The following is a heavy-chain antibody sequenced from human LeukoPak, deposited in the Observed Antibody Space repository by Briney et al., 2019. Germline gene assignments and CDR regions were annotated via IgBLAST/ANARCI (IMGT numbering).Heavy chain of an antibody. CDR3: ARDLSYCSSTSCYYFDY. J-gene: IGHJ4*02. CDR2: INPNSGGT. CDR1: GYTFTGYY. V-gene: IGHV1-2*02. D-gene: IGHD2-2*01. Sequence: ASVKVSCKASGYTFTGYYMHWVRQAPGQGVEWMGWINPNSGGTNYAQKFQGRVTMTRDTSISTAYMELSRLRSDDTAVYYCARDLSYCSSTSCYYFDYWGQGTLVTVSS.